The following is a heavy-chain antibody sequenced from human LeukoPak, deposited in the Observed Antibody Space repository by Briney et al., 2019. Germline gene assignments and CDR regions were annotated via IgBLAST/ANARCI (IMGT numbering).Heavy chain of an antibody. CDR3: ARYSSSFVWFDP. D-gene: IGHD6-13*01. Sequence: ASVKVSCKASGGTFSSYAISWVRQAPGQGLEWMGRIIPILGIANYAQKFQGRVTITADKSTSTAYMELSSLRSDDTAVYYCARYSSSFVWFDPWGQGTLVTVSS. V-gene: IGHV1-69*04. J-gene: IGHJ5*02. CDR2: IIPILGIA. CDR1: GGTFSSYA.